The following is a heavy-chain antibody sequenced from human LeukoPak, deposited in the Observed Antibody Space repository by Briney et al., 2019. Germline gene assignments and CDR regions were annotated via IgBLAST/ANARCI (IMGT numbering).Heavy chain of an antibody. CDR3: ARVGSSSGSYYFDY. CDR2: IYTSGST. V-gene: IGHV4-4*07. CDR1: GGSISSYY. D-gene: IGHD6-6*01. J-gene: IGHJ4*02. Sequence: SETLSLTCTVSGGSISSYYWSWIRQPAGKGLEWIGRIYTSGSTNYNPSLKSRVTMSVDTSKNQFSLKLSSVTAADTAVYYCARVGSSSGSYYFDYWGQGTLVTVSS.